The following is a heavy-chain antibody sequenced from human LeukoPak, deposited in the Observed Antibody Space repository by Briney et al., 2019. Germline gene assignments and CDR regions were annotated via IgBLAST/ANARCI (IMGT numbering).Heavy chain of an antibody. D-gene: IGHD2-8*01. Sequence: GGSLRLSCSASGFTFRNFAISWVRQAPGKGLEWVSSIGGGDTHYEDAVTGRFTISRDDSRSTVDLQMSSLRAEDTAVYYCAKDGQSFNSMYDYFDSWGQGTLVTVSS. CDR1: GFTFRNFA. CDR2: IGGGDT. V-gene: IGHV3-23*01. J-gene: IGHJ4*02. CDR3: AKDGQSFNSMYDYFDS.